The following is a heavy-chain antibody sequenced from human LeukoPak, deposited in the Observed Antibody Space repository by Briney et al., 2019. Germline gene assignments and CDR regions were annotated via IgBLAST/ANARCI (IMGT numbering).Heavy chain of an antibody. CDR1: GYAFTSYW. D-gene: IGHD2-15*01. Sequence: GESLKISCKGSGYAFTSYWIDWVRQMPGKGLEWMGIIYPGDSDIRYNPSFQGQVTISADKSTSTAYLQWSSLKASDTAMYYCARSAALDYWGQGTLVTVSS. CDR3: ARSAALDY. J-gene: IGHJ4*02. V-gene: IGHV5-51*01. CDR2: IYPGDSDI.